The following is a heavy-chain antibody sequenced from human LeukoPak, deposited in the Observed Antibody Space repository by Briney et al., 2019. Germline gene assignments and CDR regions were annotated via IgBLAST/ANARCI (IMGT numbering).Heavy chain of an antibody. CDR3: AKDLDERGVYYYYGMDV. J-gene: IGHJ6*02. Sequence: GGSLRLSCAASGFTFSSYGMHWVRQAPGKGLEWVAVISYDGSNKYYADSVKGRFTISRDNSKNTLYLQMNSLRAEDTAVYYCAKDLDERGVYYYYGMDVWGQGTTVTVSS. D-gene: IGHD1-1*01. CDR2: ISYDGSNK. V-gene: IGHV3-30*18. CDR1: GFTFSSYG.